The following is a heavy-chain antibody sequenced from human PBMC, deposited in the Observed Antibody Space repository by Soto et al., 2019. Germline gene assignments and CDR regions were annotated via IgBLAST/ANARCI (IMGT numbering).Heavy chain of an antibody. CDR2: IYYSGST. Sequence: ETLSLTFTFSGGSISSSSYYWCLIRRPPGKGLEWIGSIYYSGSTYYNPSLKSRVTISVDTSKNQFSLKLSSVTAADTAVYYCASFSSGDYSGYDLSYWGQGTLVTVSS. J-gene: IGHJ4*02. CDR3: ASFSSGDYSGYDLSY. V-gene: IGHV4-39*01. D-gene: IGHD5-12*01. CDR1: GGSISSSSYY.